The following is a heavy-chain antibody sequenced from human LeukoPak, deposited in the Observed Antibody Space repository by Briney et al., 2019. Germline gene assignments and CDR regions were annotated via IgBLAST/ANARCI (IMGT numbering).Heavy chain of an antibody. D-gene: IGHD2-15*01. CDR2: IKSKSDGGTT. CDR3: ANLVAAIDPFDY. CDR1: GFTFSNAW. J-gene: IGHJ4*02. Sequence: PGGSLRLSCAASGFTFSNAWMSWVRQAPGKGLEWVGRIKSKSDGGTTDYAAPVKGRFTISRDDSKDTLYLQMNSLRAEDTAVYYCANLVAAIDPFDYWGQGTLVTVSS. V-gene: IGHV3-15*01.